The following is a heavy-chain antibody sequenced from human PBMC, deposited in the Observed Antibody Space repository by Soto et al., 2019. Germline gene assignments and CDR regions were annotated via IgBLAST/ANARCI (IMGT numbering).Heavy chain of an antibody. CDR3: ARVYGSGSYQADY. CDR1: GFTFSSYS. V-gene: IGHV3-21*01. Sequence: EVQLVESGGGLVKPGGSLRLSCAASGFTFSSYSMNWVRQAPGKGLEWVSSISSSSSYICYADSVKGRFTISRDNAKNSLYLQMNSLRAEDTAVYYCARVYGSGSYQADYWGQGTLVTVSS. J-gene: IGHJ4*02. D-gene: IGHD3-10*01. CDR2: ISSSSSYI.